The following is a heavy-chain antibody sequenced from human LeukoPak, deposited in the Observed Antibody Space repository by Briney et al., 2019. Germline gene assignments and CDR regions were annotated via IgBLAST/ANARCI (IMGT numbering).Heavy chain of an antibody. V-gene: IGHV1-46*01. CDR3: AKGGVAGTFYY. J-gene: IGHJ4*02. Sequence: ASVNVSCKASGYTFTSNYIHWVRQAPGQGLEWMGLVNPSGGSTTYAQMFQGRVTMTRDTSTSTVYLELSSLRSEDTAVYYCAKGGVAGTFYYWGQGTQVTVSS. CDR1: GYTFTSNY. CDR2: VNPSGGST. D-gene: IGHD6-19*01.